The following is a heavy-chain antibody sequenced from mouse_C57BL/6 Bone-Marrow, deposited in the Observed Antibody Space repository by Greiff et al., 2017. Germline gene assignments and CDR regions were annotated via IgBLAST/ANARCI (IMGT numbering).Heavy chain of an antibody. J-gene: IGHJ3*01. D-gene: IGHD2-14*01. CDR3: AKRGVRRRMGFAY. CDR1: GFTFSSYA. CDR2: ISDGGSYT. V-gene: IGHV5-4*01. Sequence: EVQVVESGGGLVKPGGSLKLSCAASGFTFSSYAMSWVRQTPEKRLEWVATISDGGSYTYSPDNVKGRFTISRDNAKNNLYLQMSHLKSEDTAMYYCAKRGVRRRMGFAYWGQGTLVTVSA.